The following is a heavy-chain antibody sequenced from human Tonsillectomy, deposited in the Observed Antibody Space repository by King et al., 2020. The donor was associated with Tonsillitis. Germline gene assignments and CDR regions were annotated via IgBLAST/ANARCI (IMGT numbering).Heavy chain of an antibody. Sequence: VQLQESGPGLVKPSETLSLTCNVSGGSISSYYWSWLRQPPGKGLEWIGHIYYRGSTNYNPSLKSRVTISVDTSKNQFSLKLTSVTAADTAVYYCARDLLYGGQFGYMDVWGKGTTVTVSS. CDR2: IYYRGST. CDR3: ARDLLYGGQFGYMDV. CDR1: GGSISSYY. V-gene: IGHV4-59*01. D-gene: IGHD4/OR15-4a*01. J-gene: IGHJ6*03.